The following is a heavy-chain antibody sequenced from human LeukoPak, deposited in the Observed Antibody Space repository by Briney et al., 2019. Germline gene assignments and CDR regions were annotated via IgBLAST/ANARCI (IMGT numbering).Heavy chain of an antibody. D-gene: IGHD2-21*01. CDR2: ITSSSSVK. Sequence: PGGSLRLSSIASGFSFSNYNMNWVRQAPGKGLEWISYITSSSSVKQFADYVKGRFTVSRDNAKNSLYLQINSLRAEDTAIYYCARDHVDGGGGYSRRGDYWGQGTLVTVSS. V-gene: IGHV3-48*01. CDR1: GFSFSNYN. J-gene: IGHJ4*02. CDR3: ARDHVDGGGGYSRRGDY.